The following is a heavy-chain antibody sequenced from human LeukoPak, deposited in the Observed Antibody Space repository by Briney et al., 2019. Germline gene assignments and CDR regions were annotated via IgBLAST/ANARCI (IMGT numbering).Heavy chain of an antibody. J-gene: IGHJ4*02. D-gene: IGHD6-19*01. V-gene: IGHV3-23*01. CDR2: ISGGGGST. Sequence: GGSLRPSCAASGSTFSSFDMSWVRQAPGKGLEWVSAISGGGGSTYYADSVKGRFTISRDNSKNTLYLQMNSLRAEDTAIYYCAKRNLRAVAPGYWGQGTLVAVSS. CDR1: GSTFSSFD. CDR3: AKRNLRAVAPGY.